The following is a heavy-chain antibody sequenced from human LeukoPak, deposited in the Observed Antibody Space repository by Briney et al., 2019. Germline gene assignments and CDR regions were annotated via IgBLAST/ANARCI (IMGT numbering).Heavy chain of an antibody. CDR1: GFTVSSNY. Sequence: GGSLRLSCTASGFTVSSNYMSWVRQAPGKGLEWVSVIYSGGSIYYADSVKGRFTISRDNSKNTLYLQMNSLRAEDTAVYYCAKFLGVITRGAFDIWGQGTMVTVSS. CDR3: AKFLGVITRGAFDI. D-gene: IGHD3-10*01. V-gene: IGHV3-53*05. CDR2: IYSGGSI. J-gene: IGHJ3*02.